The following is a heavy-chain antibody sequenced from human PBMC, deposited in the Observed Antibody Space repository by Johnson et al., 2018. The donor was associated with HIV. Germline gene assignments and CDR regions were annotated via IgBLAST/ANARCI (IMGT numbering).Heavy chain of an antibody. CDR1: GFTFTSFA. D-gene: IGHD6-13*01. Sequence: QVQLVESGGGVVQPGTSLRLSCAASGFTFTSFAMHWVRQAPGKGLEWVAFISYDGTNKYYADPVKGRFTVSRDNSKNTLYLQMGSLRTEDMAVYHCARARYTSDWYLYDAFDLWGQGTMVTVSS. J-gene: IGHJ3*01. V-gene: IGHV3-30*14. CDR3: ARARYTSDWYLYDAFDL. CDR2: ISYDGTNK.